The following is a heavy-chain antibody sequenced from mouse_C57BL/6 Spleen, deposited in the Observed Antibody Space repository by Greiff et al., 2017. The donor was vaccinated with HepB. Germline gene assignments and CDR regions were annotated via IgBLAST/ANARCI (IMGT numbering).Heavy chain of an antibody. Sequence: QVQLQQSGPELVKPGASVKISCKASGYAFSSSWMNWVKQRPGKGLEWIGRIYPGDGDTNYNGKFKGKATLTADKSSSTAYMQLSSLTSEDSAVYFCARSWGNYYFDYWGQGTTLTVSS. CDR3: ARSWGNYYFDY. D-gene: IGHD2-1*01. V-gene: IGHV1-82*01. CDR1: GYAFSSSW. CDR2: IYPGDGDT. J-gene: IGHJ2*01.